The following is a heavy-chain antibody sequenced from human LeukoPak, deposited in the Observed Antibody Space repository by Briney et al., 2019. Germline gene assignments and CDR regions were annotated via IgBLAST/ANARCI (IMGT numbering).Heavy chain of an antibody. J-gene: IGHJ5*02. CDR3: ARAGIAAARPAGWFDP. V-gene: IGHV4-39*07. CDR2: IYYSGST. D-gene: IGHD6-13*01. Sequence: SETLSLTCGVSGGSVGSSSYYWGWIRQSPGKGLGWIGCIYYSGSTYYKPSLQSRVTISVDMSANQFSLKLISVTAADTAVYYCARAGIAAARPAGWFDPWGQGTLVTVSS. CDR1: GGSVGSSSYY.